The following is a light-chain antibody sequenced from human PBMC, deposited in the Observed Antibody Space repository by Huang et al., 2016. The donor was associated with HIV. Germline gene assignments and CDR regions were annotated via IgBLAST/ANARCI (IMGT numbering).Light chain of an antibody. V-gene: IGKV3-15*01. CDR2: GVS. Sequence: EIMMTQSPATLSVSPGERATLSCRASQSGRGIIAWYQQKPGQAPRLLIFGVSTRATGIPARFRGSESGTDFTLTISSLQSEDVAIYYCHHYDNWPPRGTFGQGTKVEI. CDR1: QSGRGI. J-gene: IGKJ1*01. CDR3: HHYDNWPPRGT.